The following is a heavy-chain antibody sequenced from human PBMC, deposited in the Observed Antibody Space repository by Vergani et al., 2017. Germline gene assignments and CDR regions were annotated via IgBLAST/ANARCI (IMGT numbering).Heavy chain of an antibody. CDR2: ISNSGNTI. Sequence: QGQLVESGGGLVKPGGSLRLSCAAPRFDFSDYYMSWIRQAPGKGLAWISYISNSGNTINYADSVKGRFIVSRDNAKKSLYLQMNGLRVEDTAVYYCASGSSGFFTLTSPNWFDPWGQGNLVTVSS. CDR3: ASGSSGFFTLTSPNWFDP. D-gene: IGHD3-3*01. CDR1: RFDFSDYY. V-gene: IGHV3-11*04. J-gene: IGHJ5*02.